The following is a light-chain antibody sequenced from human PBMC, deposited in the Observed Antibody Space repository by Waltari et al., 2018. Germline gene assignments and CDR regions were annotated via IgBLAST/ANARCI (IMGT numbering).Light chain of an antibody. Sequence: YELSQPPSVSVSPGQTATITCSGDTLDKKFVDWYQQRPGQPPLLVIYKDVDRPSGIPERFSGTNSGNTATLTISGTQVMDEADYYCKAWDVAIVVFGGGTKLTVL. J-gene: IGLJ2*01. V-gene: IGLV3-1*01. CDR2: KDV. CDR3: KAWDVAIVV. CDR1: TLDKKF.